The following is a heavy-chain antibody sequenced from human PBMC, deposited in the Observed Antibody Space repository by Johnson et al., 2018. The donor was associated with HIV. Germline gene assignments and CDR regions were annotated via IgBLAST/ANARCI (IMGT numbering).Heavy chain of an antibody. V-gene: IGHV3-30*03. CDR1: GFTVSSNY. CDR3: ARVSSSSSFDAFDI. J-gene: IGHJ3*02. Sequence: LVESGGGLVLPGGSLRLSCAASGFTVSSNYMSWVRQAPGKGLEWVEVISYDGSNEHYTDSVGGRFTISRDNSKNTLYLQMNSLRAEDTAVYYCARVSSSSSFDAFDIWGQGTMVTVSS. D-gene: IGHD6-6*01. CDR2: ISYDGSNE.